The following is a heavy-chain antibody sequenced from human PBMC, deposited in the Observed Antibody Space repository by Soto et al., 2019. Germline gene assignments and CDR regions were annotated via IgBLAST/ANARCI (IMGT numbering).Heavy chain of an antibody. D-gene: IGHD2-2*01. CDR3: AHLLGGCSSAGCSPLRFYY. CDR1: GFSLSNSGVG. J-gene: IGHJ4*02. Sequence: QITLKESGPTLVKPTETLTLTCTFSGFSLSNSGVGVGWIRQPPGKALEWLALIYWDDDKRYSPSLRSRLTITKDTSKYQWVLTMTNMDPVDTGTYYCAHLLGGCSSAGCSPLRFYYWGQGILVTISS. CDR2: IYWDDDK. V-gene: IGHV2-5*02.